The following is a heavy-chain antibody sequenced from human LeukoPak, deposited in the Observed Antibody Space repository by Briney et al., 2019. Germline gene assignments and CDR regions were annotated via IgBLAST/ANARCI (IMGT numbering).Heavy chain of an antibody. V-gene: IGHV1-18*01. J-gene: IGHJ3*02. CDR3: ARTPLYEEDAFDI. Sequence: ASVKVSCKASGYTFISYGLGWVRQAPGQGLEWMGWISAKNGNTNYAQNQDRVTMTTDTSTKTAYMELRSLRSEDTAIYYCARTPLYEEDAFDIWGQGTMVTVSS. CDR1: GYTFISYG. D-gene: IGHD2-2*02. CDR2: ISAKNGNT.